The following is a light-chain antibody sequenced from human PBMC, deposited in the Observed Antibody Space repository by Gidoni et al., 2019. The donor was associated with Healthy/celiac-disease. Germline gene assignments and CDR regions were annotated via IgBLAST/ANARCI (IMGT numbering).Light chain of an antibody. CDR2: AAS. V-gene: IGKV1-39*01. CDR1: QSISSY. J-gene: IGKJ4*01. CDR3: QQSYSTVALT. Sequence: DIQMTPSPSSLSASVGDRVTITCRASQSISSYLNWYQQKPGKAPKLLIYAASSLQSGVPSRFSGSGSGTDFTLTISSLQPEDFATYYCQQSYSTVALTFGGGTKVEIK.